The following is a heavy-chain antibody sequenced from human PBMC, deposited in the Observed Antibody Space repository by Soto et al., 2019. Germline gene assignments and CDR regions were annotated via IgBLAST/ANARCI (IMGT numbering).Heavy chain of an antibody. V-gene: IGHV1-69*12. CDR2: IIPIFGTA. D-gene: IGHD3-10*01. J-gene: IGHJ6*02. CDR3: ATMKGGSQYYYYGLDV. CDR1: GGTFSSYA. Sequence: QVQLEQSEAEVKKPGSSVKVSCKASGGTFSSYAISWVRQAPGLGLEWMGGIIPIFGTADYAQKFQGRVTITADESTSTAYMELSSLRSVDTAVYYCATMKGGSQYYYYGLDVWGQGTTVTVSS.